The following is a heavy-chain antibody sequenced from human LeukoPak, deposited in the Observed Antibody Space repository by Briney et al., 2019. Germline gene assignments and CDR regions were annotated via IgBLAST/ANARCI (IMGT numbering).Heavy chain of an antibody. CDR1: GGTFSSYA. CDR2: IIPIFGTA. CDR3: ARDWGITGTADAFDI. D-gene: IGHD1-7*01. Sequence: SVKVSCKASGGTFSSYAISWVRQAPGQGLEWMGGIIPIFGTANYAQKFQGRVTITADESTSTAYMELSSLRSEDTAVYYCARDWGITGTADAFDIWGQGTMVTVSS. V-gene: IGHV1-69*13. J-gene: IGHJ3*02.